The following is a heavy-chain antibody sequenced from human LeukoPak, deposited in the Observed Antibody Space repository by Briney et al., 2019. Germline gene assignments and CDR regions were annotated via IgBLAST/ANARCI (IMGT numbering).Heavy chain of an antibody. CDR3: ARGYVSYYYYGMDV. V-gene: IGHV3-7*03. Sequence: PGGSLRLSCAASGFIFSSFWMGWVRQAPGKGLEWVASIKFDESQSPHVDSVKGRFTISRDNAKNSLYLQMDSLRAEDTAVYYCARGYVSYYYYGMDVWGQGTTVTVSS. CDR2: IKFDESQS. CDR1: GFIFSSFW. J-gene: IGHJ6*02. D-gene: IGHD3-16*01.